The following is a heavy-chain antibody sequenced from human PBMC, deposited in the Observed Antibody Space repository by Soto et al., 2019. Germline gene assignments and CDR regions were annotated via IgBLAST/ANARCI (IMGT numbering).Heavy chain of an antibody. CDR2: IYHSGNI. J-gene: IGHJ1*01. D-gene: IGHD4-17*01. V-gene: IGHV4-30-2*01. Sequence: SETLSLTCAVSGGSISSGGYSWSWIRQPPGKGLEWIGYIYHSGNIYYNPSLKSRVTISVDRSKNQFSLKLSSVTAADTAVYYCARSRTTVTPSGFQHWGQGTLVTVS. CDR1: GGSISSGGYS. CDR3: ARSRTTVTPSGFQH.